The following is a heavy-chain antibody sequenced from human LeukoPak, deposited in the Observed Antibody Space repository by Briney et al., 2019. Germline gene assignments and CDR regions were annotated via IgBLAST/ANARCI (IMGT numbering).Heavy chain of an antibody. Sequence: ALVKVSCKASGYRFTGYYVQWVRQAPGQGLEWMGWMNPHSSGASYAQKFQGRITMTRDSSINTAFMELRSLRSDDTAKYYCARSSTYWDPFDLWGQGTLVTVSS. CDR1: GYRFTGYY. J-gene: IGHJ5*02. D-gene: IGHD2-8*02. V-gene: IGHV1-2*02. CDR3: ARSSTYWDPFDL. CDR2: MNPHSSGA.